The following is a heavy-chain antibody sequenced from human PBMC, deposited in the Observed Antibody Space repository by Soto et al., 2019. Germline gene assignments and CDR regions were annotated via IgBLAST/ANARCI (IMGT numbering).Heavy chain of an antibody. CDR3: ARERPDKWSSSGYYSFDY. CDR2: ISAYNGNT. D-gene: IGHD3-22*01. Sequence: GQGREWMGRISAYNGNTNYAQKLQGRVTMTTDTSTSTAYMELRSLRSDDTAVYYCARERPDKWSSSGYYSFDYWGQGTLATVS. V-gene: IGHV1-18*01. J-gene: IGHJ4*02.